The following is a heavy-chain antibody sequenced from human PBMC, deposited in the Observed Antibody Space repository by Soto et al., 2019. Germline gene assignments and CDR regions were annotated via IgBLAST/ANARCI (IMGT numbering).Heavy chain of an antibody. CDR1: GYSFTSYA. CDR2: INAANGNT. Sequence: QVQLVQSGAEVKKPGASVKVSCKASGYSFTSYAIHWVRQAPGQGLECMGWINAANGNTRYSQKFQGRVTITRDTSATTAYMDLSSLTSQGTDVSYCASSGGLDDWGRGTLITVSS. D-gene: IGHD6-25*01. V-gene: IGHV1-3*01. J-gene: IGHJ4*02. CDR3: ASSGGLDD.